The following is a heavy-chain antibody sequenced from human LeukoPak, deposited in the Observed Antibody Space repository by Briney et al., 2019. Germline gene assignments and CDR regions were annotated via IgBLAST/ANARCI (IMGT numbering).Heavy chain of an antibody. V-gene: IGHV3-23*01. J-gene: IGHJ6*03. Sequence: GGSLRLSCAVCGIRFDYNALSWVRQAPGKGLEWLGGISGSGSGTDYADSVRGRFTISRDNSGNTLFLQMNSLRAEDTAVYYCAKDLLWTGSVDSNYYIDAWGKGTTVTVSS. CDR1: GIRFDYNA. CDR3: AKDLLWTGSVDSNYYIDA. D-gene: IGHD3/OR15-3a*01. CDR2: ISGSGSGT.